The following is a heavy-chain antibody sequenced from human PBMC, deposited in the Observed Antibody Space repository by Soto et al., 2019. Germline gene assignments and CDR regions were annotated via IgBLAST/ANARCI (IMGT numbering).Heavy chain of an antibody. J-gene: IGHJ6*02. CDR3: ARGYSGSYTERGSDYCSGMDV. CDR2: INPSGGST. CDR1: GYAFTSYY. Sequence: ASVKVSCKASGYAFTSYYMHWVRQAPGQGLEWMGIINPSGGSTSYAQKFQGRVTMTRDTSTSTVYMELSSLRSEDTAVYYCARGYSGSYTERGSDYCSGMDVWGQGTPVTVYS. D-gene: IGHD1-26*01. V-gene: IGHV1-46*01.